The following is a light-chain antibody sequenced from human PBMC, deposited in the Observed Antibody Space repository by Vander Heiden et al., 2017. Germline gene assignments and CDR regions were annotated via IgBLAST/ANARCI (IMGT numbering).Light chain of an antibody. J-gene: IGKJ4*01. CDR3: QGSEGSPTT. CDR2: AAS. Sequence: SPPSLSASLGDRVTITCRASQTIADYLNWYQQKLEKAPKLLIFAASTLASGVPSRFSGTGSGTEFTLTISRLQPEDFAVYYCQGSEGSPTTFGCGIKV. CDR1: QTIADY. V-gene: IGKV1-39*01.